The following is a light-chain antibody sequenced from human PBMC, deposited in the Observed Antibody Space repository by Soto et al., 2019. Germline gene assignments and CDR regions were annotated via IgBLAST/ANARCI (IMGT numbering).Light chain of an antibody. CDR2: DAS. Sequence: EIVLTQSPAPLSLSPGERATLSCRASQSVSTYLAWFQQKPGQAPRLLIYDASNRATGIPARFSGSGSGTDFTLTISSLEPEDFAVYYCQQRGNWPPITFGQGTRLEIK. V-gene: IGKV3-11*01. CDR1: QSVSTY. J-gene: IGKJ5*01. CDR3: QQRGNWPPIT.